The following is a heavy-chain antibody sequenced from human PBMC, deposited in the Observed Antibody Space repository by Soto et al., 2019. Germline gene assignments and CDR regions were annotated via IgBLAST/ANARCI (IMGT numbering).Heavy chain of an antibody. Sequence: SETLSLTCTVSGGSISSYYWSWIRQPPGKGLEWIGYIYYSGSTNYNPSLKSRVTISVDTSKNQFSLKLSSVTAADTAVYYCASLPTSPNCSSTSCYSVGFDPWGQGTLVTVSS. CDR2: IYYSGST. CDR1: GGSISSYY. CDR3: ASLPTSPNCSSTSCYSVGFDP. J-gene: IGHJ5*02. V-gene: IGHV4-59*01. D-gene: IGHD2-2*01.